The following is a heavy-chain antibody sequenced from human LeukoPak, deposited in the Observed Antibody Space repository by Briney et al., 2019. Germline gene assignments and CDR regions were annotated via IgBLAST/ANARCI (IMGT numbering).Heavy chain of an antibody. CDR2: IYYSGST. CDR3: ARGMYYYDSSGYPPTVGYDY. Sequence: KPSETLSLTCTVSGGSISSYYWSWIRQPPGKGLEWIGYIYYSGSTNYNPSLKSRVTISVDTSRNQFSLKLSSVTAADTAVYYCARGMYYYDSSGYPPTVGYDYWGQGTLVTVSS. D-gene: IGHD3-22*01. V-gene: IGHV4-59*01. CDR1: GGSISSYY. J-gene: IGHJ4*02.